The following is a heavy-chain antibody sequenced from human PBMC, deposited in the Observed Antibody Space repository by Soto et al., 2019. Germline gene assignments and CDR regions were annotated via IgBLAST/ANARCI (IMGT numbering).Heavy chain of an antibody. CDR2: INGRDGAI. CDR1: GFSFSVYS. Sequence: GGSLRLSCAACGFSFSVYSMNWVRQAPGKGLEWVSYINGRDGAINYVDSVKGRFTISIDIAKNSLYLQMNSLRDEDTAVYFCARDHLWAFDYWGQGVLVTVS. D-gene: IGHD3-3*02. J-gene: IGHJ4*02. CDR3: ARDHLWAFDY. V-gene: IGHV3-48*02.